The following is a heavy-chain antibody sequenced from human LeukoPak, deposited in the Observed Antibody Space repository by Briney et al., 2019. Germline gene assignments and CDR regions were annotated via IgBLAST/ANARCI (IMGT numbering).Heavy chain of an antibody. CDR2: IYNGGTT. D-gene: IGHD4-11*01. CDR1: GASTSTHY. J-gene: IGHJ4*02. CDR3: AQTTGWPGFDY. Sequence: SETLSLTCIVSGASTSTHYWNWIRQPPGKGLEGIGYIYNGGTTNYNPSLKSRVTISVDTSKNQFSLRLTSLTAADTAIYYCAQTTGWPGFDYWGPGVLVTVSS. V-gene: IGHV4-59*08.